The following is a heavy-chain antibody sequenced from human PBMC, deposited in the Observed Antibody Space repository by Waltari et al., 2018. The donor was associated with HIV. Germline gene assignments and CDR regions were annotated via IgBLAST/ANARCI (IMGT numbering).Heavy chain of an antibody. Sequence: EVQRVESGEGLVKPGGSLRLPCAASGSTFGSYGMHWAGQAPGKGLVWVSRINSDGSSTSYADSVKGRFTISRDNAKNTLYLQMNSLRAEDTAVYYCARLGYVWGSYRSPRAFDIWGQGTMVTVSS. CDR3: ARLGYVWGSYRSPRAFDI. V-gene: IGHV3-74*01. CDR2: INSDGSST. J-gene: IGHJ3*02. CDR1: GSTFGSYG. D-gene: IGHD3-16*02.